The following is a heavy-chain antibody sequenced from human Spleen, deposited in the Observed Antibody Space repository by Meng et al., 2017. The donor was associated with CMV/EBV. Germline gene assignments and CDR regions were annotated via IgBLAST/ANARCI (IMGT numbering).Heavy chain of an antibody. D-gene: IGHD4-17*01. V-gene: IGHV3-74*01. CDR3: ALDILRYDYADYILAYGMDV. CDR2: INSDGGRI. J-gene: IGHJ6*02. Sequence: GGSLRLSCEVSGFTFSSCWMHWVRQVPGKGLEWVSRINSDGGRIGYADSVKGRFTISRDNAKNTLFLQMHSLRGEDTAVYYCALDILRYDYADYILAYGMDVWGQGTTVTVSS. CDR1: GFTFSSCW.